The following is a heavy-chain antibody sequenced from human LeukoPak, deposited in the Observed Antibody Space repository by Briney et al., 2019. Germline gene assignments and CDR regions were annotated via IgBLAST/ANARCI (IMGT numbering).Heavy chain of an antibody. CDR2: ISSSSSYI. J-gene: IGHJ4*02. Sequence: GGSLRLSCAASGFTFSSYSMNWVRQAPGKGLEWVSSISSSSSYIYYADSVKGRFTISRDNAKSSLYLQRNSLRAEDTAVYYCARGRVIAVTDYWGQGTLVTVSS. CDR1: GFTFSSYS. V-gene: IGHV3-21*01. D-gene: IGHD6-19*01. CDR3: ARGRVIAVTDY.